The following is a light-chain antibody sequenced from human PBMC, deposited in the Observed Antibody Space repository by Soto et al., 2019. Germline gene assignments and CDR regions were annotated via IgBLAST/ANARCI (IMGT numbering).Light chain of an antibody. J-gene: IGKJ4*01. CDR3: QQYGSSPCT. Sequence: EIVLTQSPGTLSLSPGERATLSCRASQSVSSSYLAWYQQKPGQAPRRLIYGASSRATGIPDRFSGSGSGTDFTLTISRLEPEDFAVYYCQQYGSSPCTVGGGTKVEIK. CDR1: QSVSSSY. CDR2: GAS. V-gene: IGKV3-20*01.